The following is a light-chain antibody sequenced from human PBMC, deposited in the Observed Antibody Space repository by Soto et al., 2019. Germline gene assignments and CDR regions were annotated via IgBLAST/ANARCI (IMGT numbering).Light chain of an antibody. CDR3: CSYSSSSTLLDV. CDR2: DVS. V-gene: IGLV2-14*01. Sequence: QSALTQPASVSGSPGQSITISCTGTSSDVGGYNYVSWYQQHPGKAPKLMIYDVSNRPSGVSNRFSGSKSGNTASLTISGIQHEDEADDYYCSYSSSSTLLDVFGGGTKLTVL. J-gene: IGLJ1*01. CDR1: SSDVGGYNY.